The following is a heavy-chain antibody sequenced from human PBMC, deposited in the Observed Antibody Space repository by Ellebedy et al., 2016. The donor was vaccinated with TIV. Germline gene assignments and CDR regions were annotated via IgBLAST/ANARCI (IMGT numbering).Heavy chain of an antibody. V-gene: IGHV3-43*01. D-gene: IGHD6-19*01. CDR1: GFTFDDYT. Sequence: PGGSLRPSCAVSGFTFDDYTMHWVRQAPGKGLEWVSFISWNGGSTDYADSVKGRFTISRDNSKNSLYLQMNSLTTEYTALYYCAKDRTMAGRDAFDIWGQGTRVTVSS. CDR3: AKDRTMAGRDAFDI. CDR2: ISWNGGST. J-gene: IGHJ3*02.